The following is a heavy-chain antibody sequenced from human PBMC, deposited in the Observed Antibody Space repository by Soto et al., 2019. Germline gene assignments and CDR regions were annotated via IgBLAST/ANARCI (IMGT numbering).Heavy chain of an antibody. J-gene: IGHJ5*02. CDR2: ISAYNGNT. V-gene: IGHV1-18*01. CDR3: ARDALVYYYDSSGYYTNWFDT. D-gene: IGHD3-22*01. CDR1: GYTFTSYG. Sequence: ASVKVSCKASGYTFTSYGISWVRQAPGQGLEWMGWISAYNGNTNYAQKLQGRVTMTTDTSTSTAYMELRSLRSDDTAVYYCARDALVYYYDSSGYYTNWFDTWGQGTLVTVSS.